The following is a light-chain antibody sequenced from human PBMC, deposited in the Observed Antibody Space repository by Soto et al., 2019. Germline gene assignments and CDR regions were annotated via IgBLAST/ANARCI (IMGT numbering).Light chain of an antibody. Sequence: ELVLTQSPASLSLSPGGRATLSCRASQSVSSSYLAGYQQHPGQEPRLLIYGASSRATGITDRCSGSGSGTDFSLTISRLEPEDFAVYYCQQYGSSPSITFGQGTRLEIK. CDR1: QSVSSSY. J-gene: IGKJ5*01. V-gene: IGKV3-20*01. CDR3: QQYGSSPSIT. CDR2: GAS.